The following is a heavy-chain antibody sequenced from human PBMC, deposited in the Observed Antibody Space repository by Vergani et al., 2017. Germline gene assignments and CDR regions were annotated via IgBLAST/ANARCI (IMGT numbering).Heavy chain of an antibody. CDR2: IYYSGST. D-gene: IGHD3-16*01. V-gene: IGHV4-39*01. J-gene: IGHJ4*02. CDR3: AGVEGPYVWLFNFDY. CDR1: GGSISSSSYY. Sequence: QLQLQESGPGLVKPSETLSLTCTVSGGSISSSSYYWGWIHQPPGKGLEWIGSIYYSGSTYYNPSLKSRVTISVDTSKNQFSLKLSSVTAADTAVYYCAGVEGPYVWLFNFDYWGQGTLVTVSS.